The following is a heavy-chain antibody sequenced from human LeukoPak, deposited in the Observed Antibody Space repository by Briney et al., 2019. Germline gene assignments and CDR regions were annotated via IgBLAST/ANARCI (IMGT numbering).Heavy chain of an antibody. CDR2: IYDIGNT. CDR1: GFTVSSNY. V-gene: IGHV3-53*01. Sequence: GGSLRLSCAVSGFTVSSNYMSWVRQAPGKGLEWVSVIYDIGNTYYADSVKGRFTISRDTSKNTVYLQMNSLRAEDTAVYYCARGGMRRPYDCWGQGALVTVSS. D-gene: IGHD1-14*01. CDR3: ARGGMRRPYDC. J-gene: IGHJ4*02.